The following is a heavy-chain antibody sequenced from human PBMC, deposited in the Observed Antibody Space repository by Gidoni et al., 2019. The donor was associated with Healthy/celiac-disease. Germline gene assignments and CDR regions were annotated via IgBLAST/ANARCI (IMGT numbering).Heavy chain of an antibody. Sequence: QVQLQESGPGLVKPSGTLSLTCAVSGGSISSGHWWSWVRQPPGKGLEWIGEIYHSGSTNYNPSLKSRVTISVDKSKNQFSLKLSSVTAADTAVYYCARASWYYYDSSGPQGYFDYWGQGTLVTVSS. CDR2: IYHSGST. J-gene: IGHJ4*02. CDR1: GGSISSGHW. D-gene: IGHD3-22*01. CDR3: ARASWYYYDSSGPQGYFDY. V-gene: IGHV4-4*02.